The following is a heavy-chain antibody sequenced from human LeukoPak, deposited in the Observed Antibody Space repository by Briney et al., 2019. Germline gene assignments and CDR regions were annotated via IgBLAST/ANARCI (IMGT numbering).Heavy chain of an antibody. CDR2: ISSNGGST. D-gene: IGHD4-23*01. CDR3: ARDQYRGTTVVTPGPFDI. J-gene: IGHJ3*02. V-gene: IGHV3-64*01. CDR1: GFTFSSYA. Sequence: GGSLRLSCAASGFTFSSYAMHWVRQAPGKGLEYVSAISSNGGSTYYANSVKDRFTISRDNSKNTPYLQMGSLRAEDMAVYYCARDQYRGTTVVTPGPFDIWGQGTMVTVSS.